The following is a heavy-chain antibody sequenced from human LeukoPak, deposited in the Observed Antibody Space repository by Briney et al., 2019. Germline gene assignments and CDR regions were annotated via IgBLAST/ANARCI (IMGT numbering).Heavy chain of an antibody. CDR2: IYHSGST. J-gene: IGHJ5*02. D-gene: IGHD6-13*01. CDR1: GYSISSGCV. Sequence: SETLSLTCTVSGYSISSGCVGAGIRQPPGKGLEGIGTIYHSGSTYYHPSLKSRVTISVDPSKNQVSLKLNSVTAADTAVYYCARIYSSSWFLNWFDPWGQGTLVTVSS. V-gene: IGHV4-38-2*02. CDR3: ARIYSSSWFLNWFDP.